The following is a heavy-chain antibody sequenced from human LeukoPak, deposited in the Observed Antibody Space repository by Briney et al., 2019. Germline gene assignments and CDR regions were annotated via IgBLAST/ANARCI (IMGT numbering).Heavy chain of an antibody. Sequence: GGSLKISCKGSEDSFTNYWIGWVRQMPGKGLECMGIIYPGDSDTRYSPSFQGQVTISADKSISTAYLQWSSLKASDTAMYYCARLPYYDILTGSHYFDYWGQGTLVTVSS. D-gene: IGHD3-9*01. V-gene: IGHV5-51*01. CDR3: ARLPYYDILTGSHYFDY. CDR2: IYPGDSDT. CDR1: EDSFTNYW. J-gene: IGHJ4*02.